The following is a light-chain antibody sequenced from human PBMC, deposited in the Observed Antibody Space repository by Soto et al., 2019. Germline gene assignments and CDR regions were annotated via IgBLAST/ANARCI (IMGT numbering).Light chain of an antibody. CDR1: QSISNY. CDR3: QQTYSTPWT. Sequence: DIQMTQSPSSLSASVGDRVTITCRASQSISNYLNWYQQKPGKAPNLLIYAASNLQSGVPSRFSGTGSVTDFTLTISSLQPEDFATYYCQQTYSTPWTFGQGTKVEIK. CDR2: AAS. J-gene: IGKJ1*01. V-gene: IGKV1-39*01.